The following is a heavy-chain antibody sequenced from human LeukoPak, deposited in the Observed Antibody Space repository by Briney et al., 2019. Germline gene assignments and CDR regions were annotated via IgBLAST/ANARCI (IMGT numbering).Heavy chain of an antibody. CDR1: GFTFSSYG. J-gene: IGHJ4*02. CDR3: AKDLGGGTVTTWGTDY. CDR2: IRYDGSNK. Sequence: GGSLRLSCAASGFTFSSYGMHWVRQAPGKGLEWVAFIRYDGSNKYYADSVKGRFTISRDNSKNTLYLQMNSLRAEDTAVYYCAKDLGGGTVTTWGTDYWGQGTLVTVSS. D-gene: IGHD4-17*01. V-gene: IGHV3-30*02.